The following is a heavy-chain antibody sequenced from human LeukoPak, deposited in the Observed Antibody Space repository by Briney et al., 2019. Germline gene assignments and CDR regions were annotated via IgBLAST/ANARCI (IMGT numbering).Heavy chain of an antibody. V-gene: IGHV1-69*13. D-gene: IGHD6-19*01. Sequence: ASVKVSCKASGGTFSSYAISWVRQAPGQGLEWMGGIIPIFGTANYAQKFQGRVTITADESTSTAYMELSSLRSEDTAVYYCARGTSYSSGWPFDYWGQGTLVTVSS. CDR2: IIPIFGTA. CDR3: ARGTSYSSGWPFDY. J-gene: IGHJ4*02. CDR1: GGTFSSYA.